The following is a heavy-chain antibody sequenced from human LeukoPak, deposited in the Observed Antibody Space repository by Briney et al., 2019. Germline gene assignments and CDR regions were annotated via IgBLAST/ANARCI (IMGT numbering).Heavy chain of an antibody. D-gene: IGHD3-9*01. CDR1: GFTFSSYG. Sequence: PGGSLRLSCAASGFTFSSYGMHWVRQAPGKGLEWVAVISYDGSNKYYADSVNGRFTISRDNSKNTLYLQMNSLRAEDTAVYYCAKALLYYDILTGYARDYWGQGTLVTVSS. J-gene: IGHJ4*02. CDR2: ISYDGSNK. CDR3: AKALLYYDILTGYARDY. V-gene: IGHV3-30*18.